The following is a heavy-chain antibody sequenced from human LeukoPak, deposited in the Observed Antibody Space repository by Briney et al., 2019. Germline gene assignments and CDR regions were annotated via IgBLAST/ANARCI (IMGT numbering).Heavy chain of an antibody. Sequence: GGSLRLSCAASGFTFSSYSMNWVRQAPGKGLEWVSSISSSSSYIYYADSVKGRFTISRDNAKNSLYLQMNSLRAEDTAVYYCARTGYFDWLLHYYYYYYMDVWGKGTTVTVSS. D-gene: IGHD3-9*01. CDR2: ISSSSSYI. J-gene: IGHJ6*03. V-gene: IGHV3-21*01. CDR1: GFTFSSYS. CDR3: ARTGYFDWLLHYYYYYYMDV.